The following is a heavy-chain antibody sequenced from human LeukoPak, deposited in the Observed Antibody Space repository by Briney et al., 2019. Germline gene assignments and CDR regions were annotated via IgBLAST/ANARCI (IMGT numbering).Heavy chain of an antibody. D-gene: IGHD2-21*02. CDR3: ARDIGDSDLSNWFDP. Sequence: ASVKVSCKASGYTFTSYGISWVRQAPGQGLEWMGWISAYNGNTNYAQKLQGRVTMTTDTSTSTAYMELRSLRSDDTAVYYCARDIGDSDLSNWFDPWGQRTLVTVSS. CDR1: GYTFTSYG. V-gene: IGHV1-18*01. J-gene: IGHJ5*02. CDR2: ISAYNGNT.